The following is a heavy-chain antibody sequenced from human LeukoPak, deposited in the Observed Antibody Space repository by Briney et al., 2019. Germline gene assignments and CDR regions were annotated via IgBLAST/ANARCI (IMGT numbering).Heavy chain of an antibody. J-gene: IGHJ4*02. CDR1: GGSISSGGYY. Sequence: SSETLSLTCTVSGGSISSGGYYWSWIRQPPGKGLEWIGYIYHSGSTYYNPSLKSRVTISVDTSKNQFSLKLSSVTAADTAVYYCARAGDYYDSSPPDYWGQGTLVTVSS. D-gene: IGHD3-22*01. CDR2: IYHSGST. CDR3: ARAGDYYDSSPPDY. V-gene: IGHV4-30-2*01.